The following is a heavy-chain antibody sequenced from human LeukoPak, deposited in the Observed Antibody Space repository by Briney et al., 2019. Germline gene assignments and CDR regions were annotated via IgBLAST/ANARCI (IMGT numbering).Heavy chain of an antibody. D-gene: IGHD5-24*01. CDR2: IIPILGIA. CDR1: GYTFTSYG. CDR3: ARDLLYMELATISHPFDY. Sequence: SVKVFFKASGYTFTSYGISWVRQAPGQGLEWVGRIIPILGIANYAQKFQGRVTITADKSTSTAYMELSSLRSEDTAVYYCARDLLYMELATISHPFDYWGQGTLVTVSS. J-gene: IGHJ4*02. V-gene: IGHV1-69*04.